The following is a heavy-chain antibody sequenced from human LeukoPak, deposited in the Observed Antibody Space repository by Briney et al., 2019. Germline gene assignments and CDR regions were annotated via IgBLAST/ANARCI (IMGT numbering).Heavy chain of an antibody. J-gene: IGHJ2*01. CDR2: IYHSGST. CDR3: AREEVAGTGWYFDL. CDR1: GGSISSSNW. D-gene: IGHD6-19*01. Sequence: SETLSLTCAVSGGSISSSNWWSWVRQPPGKGLEWIGEIYHSGSTDYNPSLKSRVTISVDKSKNQFSLKLSSVTAADTAVYYCAREEVAGTGWYFDLWGRGTLVTVSS. V-gene: IGHV4-4*02.